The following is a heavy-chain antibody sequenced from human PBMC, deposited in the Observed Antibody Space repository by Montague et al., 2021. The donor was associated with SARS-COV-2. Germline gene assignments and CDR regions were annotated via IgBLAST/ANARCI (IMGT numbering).Heavy chain of an antibody. Sequence: SLSLSCAASGFTFGDYAMHWVRQAPGKGLEWVSGISWNSGSIGYADSVKGRFTISRDNAKNSLYLQMNSLRAEDTALYYCAKDSYYDFWSGYSPGENWFDPWGQGTLVTVSS. V-gene: IGHV3-9*01. D-gene: IGHD3-3*01. CDR1: GFTFGDYA. CDR3: AKDSYYDFWSGYSPGENWFDP. CDR2: ISWNSGSI. J-gene: IGHJ5*02.